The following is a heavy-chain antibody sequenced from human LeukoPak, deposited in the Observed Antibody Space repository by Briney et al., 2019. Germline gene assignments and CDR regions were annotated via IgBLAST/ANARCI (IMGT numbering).Heavy chain of an antibody. CDR3: AKDPASNCGGDCYSTNYFDY. Sequence: ASVKVSCKASGGTFSSYAMSWVRQAPGKGLEWVSAISGSGGSTYYADSVKGRFTISRDNSKNTLYLQMNSLRAEDTAVYYCAKDPASNCGGDCYSTNYFDYWGQGTLVTVSS. CDR1: GGTFSSYA. CDR2: ISGSGGST. D-gene: IGHD2-21*02. V-gene: IGHV3-23*01. J-gene: IGHJ4*02.